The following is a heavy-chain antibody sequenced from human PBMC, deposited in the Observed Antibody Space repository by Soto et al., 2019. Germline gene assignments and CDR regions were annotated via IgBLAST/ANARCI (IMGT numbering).Heavy chain of an antibody. CDR1: GYSFTTYW. V-gene: IGHV5-51*01. Sequence: LKISFKASGYSFTTYWIAWVRQMPGKGLEWMGIINPGDSDIRYSLSFQGQVTISADNSISTAYLQWSSLKASDTAMYYCARHEQFYYYYYGMDVWGQGTAVTVSS. J-gene: IGHJ6*02. D-gene: IGHD4-4*01. CDR3: ARHEQFYYYYYGMDV. CDR2: INPGDSDI.